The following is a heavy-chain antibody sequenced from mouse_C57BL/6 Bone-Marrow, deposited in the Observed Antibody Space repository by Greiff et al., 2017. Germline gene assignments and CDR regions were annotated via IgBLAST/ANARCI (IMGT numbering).Heavy chain of an antibody. D-gene: IGHD5-1*01. CDR3: AVPRGY. J-gene: IGHJ2*01. V-gene: IGHV5-9*01. Sequence: EVKVEESGGGLVKPGGSLKLSCAASGFTFSSYTMSWVRQTPEKRLEWVATISGGGGNTYYPDSVKGRFTISRDNAKNTLYLQMSRLRSEDTALYYGAVPRGYWGQGTTLTVSS. CDR2: ISGGGGNT. CDR1: GFTFSSYT.